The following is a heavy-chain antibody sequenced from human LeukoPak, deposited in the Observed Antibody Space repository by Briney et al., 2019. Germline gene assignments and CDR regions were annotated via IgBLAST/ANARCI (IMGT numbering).Heavy chain of an antibody. CDR3: AKSVGTGTTPTDY. J-gene: IGHJ4*02. CDR1: GFTFSNYA. Sequence: GGSLRLSCAASGFTFSNYAMTWVRQAPGKGLEWVSVISGSGSNTDYADSVKGRFTISRDNSKNTLSLQMNSLRAEDTAIYYCAKSVGTGTTPTDYWGQGTLVTVSS. V-gene: IGHV3-23*01. D-gene: IGHD1-1*01. CDR2: ISGSGSNT.